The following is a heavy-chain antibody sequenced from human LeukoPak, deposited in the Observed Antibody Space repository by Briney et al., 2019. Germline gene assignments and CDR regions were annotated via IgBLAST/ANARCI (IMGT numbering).Heavy chain of an antibody. CDR3: ARLSQQWLVL. V-gene: IGHV4-59*08. Sequence: SETLSLTCTVSGGSISSYYWSWIRQPPGKGLEWVGYIYYSGSTNYNPSLKSRVTISVDTSKNQFSLKLSSVTAADTAVYYCARLSQQWLVLWGQGTLVTVSS. CDR1: GGSISSYY. CDR2: IYYSGST. D-gene: IGHD6-19*01. J-gene: IGHJ4*02.